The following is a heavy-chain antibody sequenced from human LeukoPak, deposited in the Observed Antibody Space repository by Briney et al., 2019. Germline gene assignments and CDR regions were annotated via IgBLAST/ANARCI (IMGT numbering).Heavy chain of an antibody. V-gene: IGHV4-39*07. D-gene: IGHD2-15*01. CDR2: IHYSGST. CDR3: ALKHATGYYIDV. Sequence: SETLSLTCTVSGGSISSSSYYWGWIRQPPGKGLEWIGSIHYSGSTNYNPSLKSRVTISVDTSKNQFSLKLSSVTAADTAVYYCALKHATGYYIDVWGRGTTVTISS. J-gene: IGHJ6*03. CDR1: GGSISSSSYY.